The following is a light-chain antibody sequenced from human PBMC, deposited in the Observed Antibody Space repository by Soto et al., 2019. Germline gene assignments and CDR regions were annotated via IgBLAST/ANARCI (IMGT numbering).Light chain of an antibody. CDR3: QQYGSSPRT. V-gene: IGKV3-20*01. Sequence: ENVLTQSPGTLSLSPGERATLSCRASLSVSSSDLAWYQQKPGQAPRLLIYGASSRATGIPDRFSGSGSGTDFTLTISRLEPEDFAVYYCQQYGSSPRTFGQGTKVEIK. CDR1: LSVSSSD. J-gene: IGKJ1*01. CDR2: GAS.